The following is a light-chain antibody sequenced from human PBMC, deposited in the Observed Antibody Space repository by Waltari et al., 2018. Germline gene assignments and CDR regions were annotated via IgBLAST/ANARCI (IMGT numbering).Light chain of an antibody. CDR1: QGISSY. CDR2: AAS. J-gene: IGKJ3*01. V-gene: IGKV1-9*01. Sequence: IQLTQSPSSLSASVGDRVTITCRASQGISSYLACYQQKPGKAPKLLIYAASTLQSGVPSRFSGSGSGTDFTLTISSLQPEDFATYYCQQLNSYPLTFGPGTKVDIK. CDR3: QQLNSYPLT.